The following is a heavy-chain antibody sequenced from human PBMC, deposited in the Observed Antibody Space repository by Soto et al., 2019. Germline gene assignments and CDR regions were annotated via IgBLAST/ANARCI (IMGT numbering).Heavy chain of an antibody. CDR1: GSTFSNYA. V-gene: IGHV3-23*01. D-gene: IGHD3-10*01. CDR3: AKDRVVRGVAGAFDI. CDR2: ISGSGGNT. J-gene: IGHJ3*02. Sequence: VGSLRLSCAASGSTFSNYAMSWVRQAPGKGLEWVSTISGSGGNTYYADSVKGRFTISRDSSKNTLYLQMNSLRAEDTAVYYCAKDRVVRGVAGAFDIWGQGTMVTVSS.